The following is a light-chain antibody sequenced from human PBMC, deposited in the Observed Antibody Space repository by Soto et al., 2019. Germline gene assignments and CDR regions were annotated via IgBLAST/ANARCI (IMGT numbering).Light chain of an antibody. Sequence: EIVLTQSPGTLSLSPGERATLSCRASQSVTSSYFAWYQQKPGQAPRLLIYGASSRATGIPDRFSGSGSGTDFTLTISRLEPEAFAVYYCQQYGSSPLTFGGGTKVEIK. V-gene: IGKV3-20*01. J-gene: IGKJ4*01. CDR2: GAS. CDR3: QQYGSSPLT. CDR1: QSVTSSY.